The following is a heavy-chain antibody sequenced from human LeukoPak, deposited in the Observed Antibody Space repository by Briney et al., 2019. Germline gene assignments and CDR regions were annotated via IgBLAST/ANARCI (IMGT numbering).Heavy chain of an antibody. CDR3: ARRKRTTTGPDNWFDP. Sequence: SETLSLTCTVSGDSITSSTYYWGWIRQPPGKGLEWVGSIYFSGTTYYNPSLKSRVTISVDTSKNQFSLNLTSVTAADTALYYCARRKRTTTGPDNWFDPWGQGTLVTVSS. D-gene: IGHD1-1*01. J-gene: IGHJ5*02. CDR1: GDSITSSTYY. V-gene: IGHV4-39*01. CDR2: IYFSGTT.